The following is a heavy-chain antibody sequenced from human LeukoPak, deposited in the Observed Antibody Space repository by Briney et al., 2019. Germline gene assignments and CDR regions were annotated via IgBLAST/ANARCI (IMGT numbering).Heavy chain of an antibody. CDR2: IYHSGRT. Sequence: MTSETLSLTCAVYGGSFSGYYWSWIRQPPGKGLEWIGYIYHSGRTNYNPSLKSRDSGSTNYNPSLKSRVTISVDTSKNQFSLKLSSVTAADTAVYYCAKDGGGGCSGVNCYRGSYFSGMDVWGQGTTVTVSS. J-gene: IGHJ6*02. V-gene: IGHV4-59*12. CDR3: AKDGGGGCSGVNCYRGSYFSGMDV. D-gene: IGHD2-15*01. CDR1: GGSFSGYY.